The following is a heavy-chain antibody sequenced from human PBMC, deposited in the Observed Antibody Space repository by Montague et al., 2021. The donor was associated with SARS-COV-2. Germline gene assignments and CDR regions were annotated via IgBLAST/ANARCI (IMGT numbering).Heavy chain of an antibody. CDR2: ISRSGDST. D-gene: IGHD3-10*01. Sequence: SLRLSCAVSGFTFDDYGMSWVRQVPGKGLEWVSGISRSGDSTAYGDSVKGRFFISGDNAKNTLYLQMNSLRVEDTAFYHCSRGGGMIRGVVDFWGQGILVSVSS. CDR3: SRGGGMIRGVVDF. V-gene: IGHV3-20*01. J-gene: IGHJ4*02. CDR1: GFTFDDYG.